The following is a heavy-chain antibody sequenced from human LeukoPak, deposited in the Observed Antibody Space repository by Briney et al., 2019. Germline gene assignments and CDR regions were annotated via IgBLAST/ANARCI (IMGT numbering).Heavy chain of an antibody. D-gene: IGHD5-18*01. V-gene: IGHV1-2*04. CDR1: GYTFTGYY. CDR3: ARAGRVYSYGYDY. Sequence: ASVKVSCKASGYTFTGYYMHWVRQAPGQGLEWMGWINPNSGGTNYAQKFQGWVTMTRDTSISTAYMELSRLRSDDTAVYYCARAGRVYSYGYDYWVQGTLVTVSS. CDR2: INPNSGGT. J-gene: IGHJ4*02.